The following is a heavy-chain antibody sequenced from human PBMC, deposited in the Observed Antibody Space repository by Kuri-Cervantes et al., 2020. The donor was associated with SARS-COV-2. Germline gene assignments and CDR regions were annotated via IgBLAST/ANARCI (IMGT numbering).Heavy chain of an antibody. CDR3: ARHGDISGFLEWLGPPIYFDY. D-gene: IGHD3-3*01. V-gene: IGHV4-34*01. CDR1: GGSFSGYY. CDR2: IYHSGST. J-gene: IGHJ4*02. Sequence: SETLSLTCAVYGGSFSGYYWGWIRQPPGKGLEWIGGIYHSGSTYYNPSLKSRVTISVDTSKNQFSLKLSSVTAADTAVYYCARHGDISGFLEWLGPPIYFDYWGQGTLVTVSS.